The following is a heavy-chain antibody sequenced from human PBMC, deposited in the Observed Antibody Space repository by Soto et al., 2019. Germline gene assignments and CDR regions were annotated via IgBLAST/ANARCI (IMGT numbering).Heavy chain of an antibody. V-gene: IGHV4-59*01. CDR3: AREAAMVTFDY. CDR2: MYFGGSF. Sequence: SETLSLTCSVSGDSISSGYWTWIRQPPGRGLEWIGFMYFGGSFNYNPSLESRVTISVDTSKNQFSLKLSSVTAADTAVYYCAREAAMVTFDYWGQGTLVTVSS. CDR1: GDSISSGY. D-gene: IGHD5-18*01. J-gene: IGHJ4*02.